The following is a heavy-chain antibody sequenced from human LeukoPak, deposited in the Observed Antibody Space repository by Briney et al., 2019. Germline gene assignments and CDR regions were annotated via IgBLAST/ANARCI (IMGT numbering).Heavy chain of an antibody. D-gene: IGHD2-15*01. J-gene: IGHJ4*02. Sequence: GESLKISCKGSGYSFANYWIGWVRQMPGKGLEWMGTIYPGDSDTRYSQSFQGQVTISADKSISTAYLQWSSLKASDTAMYYCARRPHCSSGSCEDFDYWGQGTLVTVSS. V-gene: IGHV5-51*01. CDR2: IYPGDSDT. CDR1: GYSFANYW. CDR3: ARRPHCSSGSCEDFDY.